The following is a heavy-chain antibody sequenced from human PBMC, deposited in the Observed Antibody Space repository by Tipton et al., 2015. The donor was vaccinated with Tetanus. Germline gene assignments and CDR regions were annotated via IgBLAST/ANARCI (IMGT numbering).Heavy chain of an antibody. V-gene: IGHV1-46*01. Sequence: QLVQSGAEVKKPGASVKVSCKASGYTFTSYYMHWVRQAPGQGLEWMGIINPSGGSTSYAQKFQGRVTMTRDPSTSTVYMELSSLRSEDTAVYYCARSLTPGYFDYWGQGTLVTVSS. CDR3: ARSLTPGYFDY. J-gene: IGHJ4*02. CDR1: GYTFTSYY. CDR2: INPSGGST.